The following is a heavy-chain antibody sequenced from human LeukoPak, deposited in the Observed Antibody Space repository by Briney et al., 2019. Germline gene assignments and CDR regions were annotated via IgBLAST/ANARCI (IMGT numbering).Heavy chain of an antibody. CDR1: GYTFTSYG. CDR3: AREVGVLLDV. V-gene: IGHV1-69*13. CDR2: IIPIFGTA. D-gene: IGHD3-10*01. Sequence: GASVKVSCKASGYTFTSYGISWVRQAPGQGLEWMGGIIPIFGTANYAQKFQGRVTITADESTSTAYMELSSLRSEDTAVYYCAREVGVLLDVWGKGTTVTISS. J-gene: IGHJ6*04.